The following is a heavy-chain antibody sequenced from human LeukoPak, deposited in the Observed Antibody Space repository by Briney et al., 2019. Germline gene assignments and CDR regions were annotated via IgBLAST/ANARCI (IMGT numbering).Heavy chain of an antibody. D-gene: IGHD4-17*01. CDR1: GFSFSNAW. CDR2: ISGSGGIT. J-gene: IGHJ4*02. V-gene: IGHV3-23*01. CDR3: AKGGPPYGDYVYFDY. Sequence: GGSLRLSCAASGFSFSNAWMRWVRQAPGKGLEWVSGISGSGGITYYADSVKGRFTISRDNSKSTLYLQMNSLRAEDTALYDCAKGGPPYGDYVYFDYWGQGTLVTVSS.